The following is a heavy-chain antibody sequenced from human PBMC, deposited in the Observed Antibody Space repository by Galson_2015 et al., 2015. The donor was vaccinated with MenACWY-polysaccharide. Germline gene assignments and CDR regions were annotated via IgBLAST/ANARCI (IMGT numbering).Heavy chain of an antibody. Sequence: QSGAEVKKPGESLQISCKGSGYSFTSYWIGWVRQMPGKGLEWMGIIYPGDSDTRYSPSFQGQVTISADMSISTAYLQWSSLKASDTAMYYCARGSTYYYDSSGYYSYWGQGTLVTVSS. CDR2: IYPGDSDT. CDR3: ARGSTYYYDSSGYYSY. V-gene: IGHV5-51*03. J-gene: IGHJ4*02. CDR1: GYSFTSYW. D-gene: IGHD3-22*01.